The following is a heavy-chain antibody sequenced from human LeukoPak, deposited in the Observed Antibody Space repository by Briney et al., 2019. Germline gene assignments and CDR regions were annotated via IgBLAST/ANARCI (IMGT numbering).Heavy chain of an antibody. CDR3: ARDRGYYDSIDY. CDR2: MSPNNGDT. J-gene: IGHJ4*02. D-gene: IGHD3-22*01. CDR1: GYTFTSYD. Sequence: ASVKVSCKTSGYTFTSYDINWVRQATGQGLEWLGWMSPNNGDTGYAQKFQDRVTITRDTSAGTAYMELSSLRSEDTAVFYCARDRGYYDSIDYWGQGTLVTVSS. V-gene: IGHV1-8*01.